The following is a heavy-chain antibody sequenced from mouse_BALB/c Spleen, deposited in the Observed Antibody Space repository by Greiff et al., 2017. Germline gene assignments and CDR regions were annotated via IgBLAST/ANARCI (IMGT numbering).Heavy chain of an antibody. Sequence: EVQRVESGGGLVQPGGSRKLSCAASGFTFSSFGMHWVRQAPEKGLEWVAYISSGSSTIYYADTVKGRFTISRDNPKNTLFLQMTSLRSEDTAMYYCATSTMITTRTFDYWGQGTTLTVSS. V-gene: IGHV5-17*02. CDR1: GFTFSSFG. J-gene: IGHJ2*01. CDR2: ISSGSSTI. CDR3: ATSTMITTRTFDY. D-gene: IGHD2-4*01.